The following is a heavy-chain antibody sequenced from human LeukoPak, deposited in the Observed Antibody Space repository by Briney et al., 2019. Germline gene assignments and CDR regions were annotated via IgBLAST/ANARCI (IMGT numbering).Heavy chain of an antibody. J-gene: IGHJ4*02. Sequence: SMKGRFTISRDNAKNSLYLQINSLRVEDTAMYYCARQRTKQAYWGQGTLVTVSS. V-gene: IGHV3-21*04. CDR3: ARQRTKQAY. D-gene: IGHD6-25*01.